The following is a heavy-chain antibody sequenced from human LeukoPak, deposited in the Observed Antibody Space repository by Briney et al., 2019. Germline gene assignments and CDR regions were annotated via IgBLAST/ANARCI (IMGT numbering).Heavy chain of an antibody. Sequence: GASVKVSCKASGYTFTSYGISWVRQAPGQGLEWMGWISAYNGNTSYAQKLQGRVTMTTDTSTSTAYMVLRSLRSAETAVYYCARDLRDYDSSGYADYWGQGTLVTASS. J-gene: IGHJ4*02. CDR3: ARDLRDYDSSGYADY. CDR1: GYTFTSYG. D-gene: IGHD3-22*01. CDR2: ISAYNGNT. V-gene: IGHV1-18*01.